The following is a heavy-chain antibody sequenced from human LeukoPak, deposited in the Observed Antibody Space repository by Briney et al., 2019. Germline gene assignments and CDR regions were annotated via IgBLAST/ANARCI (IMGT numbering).Heavy chain of an antibody. CDR2: ISYDGSSK. J-gene: IGHJ6*04. CDR1: GFTFSSYG. D-gene: IGHD4-11*01. CDR3: ARKQLPLYYFYYGMDV. Sequence: GGSLRLSCEASGFTFSSYGMHWVRQAPGRGLEWVALISYDGSSKNYADSVKGRFIISRDDSKNTLYLQMSSLRAEDTAVYYCARKQLPLYYFYYGMDVWGRGTTVTVSS. V-gene: IGHV3-33*05.